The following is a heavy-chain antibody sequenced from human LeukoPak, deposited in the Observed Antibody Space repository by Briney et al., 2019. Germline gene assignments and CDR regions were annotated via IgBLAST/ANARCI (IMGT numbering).Heavy chain of an antibody. CDR3: AGSGWQVYFDY. D-gene: IGHD6-19*01. J-gene: IGHJ4*02. CDR2: IKQDGSER. Sequence: GGSLRLSCAASGFTFSNYPMHWVRQAPGKGLEWVANIKQDGSERYYVDSVKGRFTISRDNAKNSLYLQMNSLRAEDTGVYYCAGSGWQVYFDYWGQGTLVTVSS. V-gene: IGHV3-7*01. CDR1: GFTFSNYP.